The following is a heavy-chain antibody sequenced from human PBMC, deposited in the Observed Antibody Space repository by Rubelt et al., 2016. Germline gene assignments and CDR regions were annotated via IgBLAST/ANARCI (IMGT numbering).Heavy chain of an antibody. CDR2: ISSSSSYT. CDR3: ARRVTYSSSSDLDY. V-gene: IGHV3-11*03. J-gene: IGHJ4*02. CDR1: GFTFSDYY. D-gene: IGHD6-6*01. Sequence: GGGLVKPGGSLRLSCAASGFTFSDYYMSRIRQAPGKGLEWVSYISSSSSYTNYADSVKGRFTISRDNAKNSLYLQMNSLGAEDTAVYYCARRVTYSSSSDLDYWGQGTLVTVSS.